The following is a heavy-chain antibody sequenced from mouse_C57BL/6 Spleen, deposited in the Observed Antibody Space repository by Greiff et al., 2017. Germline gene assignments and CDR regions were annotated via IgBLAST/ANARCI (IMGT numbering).Heavy chain of an antibody. CDR3: ARGGLLWPYAMDY. V-gene: IGHV1-55*01. Sequence: QVQLQQPGAELVKPGASVKMSCKASGYTFTSYWITWVKQRPGQGLEWIGDIYPGSGSTNYNEKFKSKATLTVEPSSSTAYMQLSSLTSEDSAVYYCARGGLLWPYAMDYWGQGTSVTVSS. D-gene: IGHD1-1*02. J-gene: IGHJ4*01. CDR2: IYPGSGST. CDR1: GYTFTSYW.